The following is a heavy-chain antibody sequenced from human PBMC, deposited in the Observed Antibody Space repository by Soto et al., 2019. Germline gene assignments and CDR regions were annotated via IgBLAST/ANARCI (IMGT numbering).Heavy chain of an antibody. CDR1: GFTFSNAW. CDR3: TTDSYYYDSSGYVY. J-gene: IGHJ4*02. Sequence: PGGSLRLSCAASGFTFSNAWMSWVRQAPGKGLEWVGRIRSKTDGGTTDYAAPVKGRFTISRDDSKNTLYLQMNSLKTEDTAVYYCTTDSYYYDSSGYVYWGQGTLVTVSS. CDR2: IRSKTDGGTT. D-gene: IGHD3-22*01. V-gene: IGHV3-15*01.